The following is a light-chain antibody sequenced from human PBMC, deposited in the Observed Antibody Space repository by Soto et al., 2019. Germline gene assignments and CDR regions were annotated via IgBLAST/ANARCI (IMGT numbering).Light chain of an antibody. V-gene: IGKV1-39*01. CDR1: QRISSS. J-gene: IGKJ1*01. CDR3: QQYMSYPWT. CDR2: AAS. Sequence: DIQLTQSPSSLSASVGDRVTITCRSSQRISSSLNWYQHKPGKAPKLLIYAASSLQSGVPSRFSGSGSGTEFTLTISSLQPDDFATYYCQQYMSYPWTFGQGTKVDIK.